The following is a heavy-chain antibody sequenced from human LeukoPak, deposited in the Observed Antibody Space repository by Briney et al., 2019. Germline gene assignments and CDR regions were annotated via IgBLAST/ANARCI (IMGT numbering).Heavy chain of an antibody. V-gene: IGHV3-23*01. CDR2: ISGSGGST. J-gene: IGHJ4*02. Sequence: GGVLGPSWATFGITFSNYVMELVRPAPGKGEERVSVISGSGGSTYYADSVKGRFTISRDNSKNTLYLQMNSLRTEDTAVYYCARMDSGSSFDYWGQRTLVTVSS. CDR3: ARMDSGSSFDY. CDR1: GITFSNYV. D-gene: IGHD1-26*01.